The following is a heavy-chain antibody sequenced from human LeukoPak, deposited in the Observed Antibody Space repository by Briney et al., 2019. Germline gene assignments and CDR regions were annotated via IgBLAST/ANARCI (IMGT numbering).Heavy chain of an antibody. CDR2: IIPIFGTA. J-gene: IGHJ6*03. Sequence: SVKVSCKVSGYTVTEVAIHWVRQAPGQGLEWMGGIIPIFGTANYAQKFQGRVTITADKSTSTAYMELSSLRSEDTAVYYCARGLLYYYYYMDVWGKGTTVTVSS. CDR1: GYTVTEVA. V-gene: IGHV1-69*06. CDR3: ARGLLYYYYYMDV.